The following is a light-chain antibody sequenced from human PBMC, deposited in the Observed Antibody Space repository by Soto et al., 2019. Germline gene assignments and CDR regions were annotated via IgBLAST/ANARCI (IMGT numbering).Light chain of an antibody. CDR2: GAS. J-gene: IGKJ5*01. V-gene: IGKV3-15*01. CDR1: QSVHNN. CDR3: QQYGSSPRT. Sequence: EILMTQSPATLSVSPGERATLSCRASQSVHNNLAWYRQKPGQTPRLLISGASTRATGIPARFSGSGSGTEFTLTISSLQSEDFAVYYCQQYGSSPRTFGQGTRLEIK.